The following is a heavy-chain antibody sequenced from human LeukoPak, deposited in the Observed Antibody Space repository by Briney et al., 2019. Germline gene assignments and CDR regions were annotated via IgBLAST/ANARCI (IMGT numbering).Heavy chain of an antibody. CDR3: ARLSGGSWANTEYFPD. Sequence: GESLKISCKASGYTFTTYWIGWVRQKPGKGLEWMAIVYLGDSHTRYSPSFQGHFTISADKTVTTAYLQWSSLEASDTAVYYCARLSGGSWANTEYFPDWGQGTLFIVSS. J-gene: IGHJ1*01. CDR1: GYTFTTYW. D-gene: IGHD7-27*01. V-gene: IGHV5-51*01. CDR2: VYLGDSHT.